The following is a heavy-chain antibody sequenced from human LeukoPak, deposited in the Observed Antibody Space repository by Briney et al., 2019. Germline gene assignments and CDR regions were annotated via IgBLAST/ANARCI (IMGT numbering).Heavy chain of an antibody. CDR2: LSGSGVHT. Sequence: PGGSLRLSCVASGFTFVTYAMAWVRQAPGKGLEWVSGLSGSGVHTYYADFVKGRFTISRDNAKNSLYLQMNSLRAEDTAVYYCARGQVAGMIDYWGQGTLVTVSS. CDR1: GFTFVTYA. CDR3: ARGQVAGMIDY. D-gene: IGHD6-19*01. J-gene: IGHJ4*02. V-gene: IGHV3-23*01.